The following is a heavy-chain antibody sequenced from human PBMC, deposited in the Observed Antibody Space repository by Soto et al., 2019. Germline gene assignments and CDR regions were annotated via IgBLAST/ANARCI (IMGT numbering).Heavy chain of an antibody. V-gene: IGHV1-18*01. CDR2: ISAYNGNT. D-gene: IGHD3-3*01. CDR3: ARGPARYDFWSGYHTNFDY. CDR1: GYTFTSYG. Sequence: VASVKVSCKASGYTFTSYGISWVRQAPGQGLEWMGWISAYNGNTNYAQKLQGRVTMTTDTSTSTAYMELRSLRSDDTAVYYCARGPARYDFWSGYHTNFDYWGQGTLVTVSS. J-gene: IGHJ4*02.